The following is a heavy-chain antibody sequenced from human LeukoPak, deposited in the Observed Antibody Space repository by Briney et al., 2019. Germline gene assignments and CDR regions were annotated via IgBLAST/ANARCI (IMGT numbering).Heavy chain of an antibody. Sequence: GGSLRLSCAASGFTFSSYEMNWVRQAPGKGLEWVSYISSSGSTIYYADSVKGRFTISRDNAKNSVYLQMNSLRAEDTAVYYCARVNRPKYYFDYWGQGTLVTVSS. CDR3: ARVNRPKYYFDY. CDR1: GFTFSSYE. V-gene: IGHV3-48*03. CDR2: ISSSGSTI. J-gene: IGHJ4*02.